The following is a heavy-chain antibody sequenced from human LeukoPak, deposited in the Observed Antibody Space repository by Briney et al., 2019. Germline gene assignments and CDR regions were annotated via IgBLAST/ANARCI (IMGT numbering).Heavy chain of an antibody. J-gene: IGHJ4*02. D-gene: IGHD3-10*01. CDR1: GGSISSGDYY. Sequence: PSQTLSLTCTVSGGSISSGDYYWSWNRQPPGKGLEWIGYIYYSGSTYYNPSLKSRVTISVDTFKNQFSLKLSSVTAADTAVYYCARDVVRGVIMLWGQGTLVTVSS. CDR3: ARDVVRGVIML. V-gene: IGHV4-30-4*08. CDR2: IYYSGST.